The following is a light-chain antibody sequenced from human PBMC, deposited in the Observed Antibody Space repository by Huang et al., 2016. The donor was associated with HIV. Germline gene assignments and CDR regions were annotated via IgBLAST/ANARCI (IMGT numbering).Light chain of an antibody. V-gene: IGKV1-6*01. Sequence: AIQMTQSPSSLSASVGDRVTITCRASQAIRNDLGWSQQRPGKAPKVLIYAASELDSGVPLRFSGSGSGTDFTLTISSLQPEDSASYYCLQDYNYPRTFGQGTKVKI. J-gene: IGKJ1*01. CDR3: LQDYNYPRT. CDR1: QAIRND. CDR2: AAS.